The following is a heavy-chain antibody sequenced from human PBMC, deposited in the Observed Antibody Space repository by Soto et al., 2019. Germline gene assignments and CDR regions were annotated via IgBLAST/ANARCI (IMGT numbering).Heavy chain of an antibody. CDR2: INPNSGGT. D-gene: IGHD6-13*01. J-gene: IGHJ6*04. CDR3: VRQQLVPGYYYGMDV. CDR1: GYTFTGYY. Sequence: ASVKVSCKASGYTFTGYYMHWVRQAPGQGLEWMGWINPNSGGTNYAQKFQGRVTMTRDTSISTAYMELSRLRSDDTAVYYCVRQQLVPGYYYGMDVWGKGTTVTVSS. V-gene: IGHV1-2*02.